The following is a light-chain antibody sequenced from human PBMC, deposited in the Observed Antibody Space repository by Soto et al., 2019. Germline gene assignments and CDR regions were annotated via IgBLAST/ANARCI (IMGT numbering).Light chain of an antibody. V-gene: IGKV3-15*01. CDR1: PSVSSN. Sequence: EIVMTQPPATLSVSPVQRATLSCRASPSVSSNLAWYKQKPGQAPRLLIYGASTRATGIPARFSGSGSGTEFTLTISSLQSEEFAVYYCQQYNNWPRTVGQGNKVVIK. CDR3: QQYNNWPRT. CDR2: GAS. J-gene: IGKJ1*01.